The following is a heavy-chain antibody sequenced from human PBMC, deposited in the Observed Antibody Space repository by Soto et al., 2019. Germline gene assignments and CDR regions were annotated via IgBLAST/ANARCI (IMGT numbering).Heavy chain of an antibody. CDR1: GFTFSSYW. V-gene: IGHV3-74*01. CDR2: INSDGSST. Sequence: EVQLVESGGGLVQPGGSLRLSCAASGFTFSSYWMHWVRQAPGKGLVWVSRINSDGSSTSYAASVKGRFTISRDNAKNTLYLQMNRLRAEDTAVYYCASSGYEARYYYYYMDVWGKGTTVTVSS. CDR3: ASSGYEARYYYYYMDV. D-gene: IGHD6-25*01. J-gene: IGHJ6*03.